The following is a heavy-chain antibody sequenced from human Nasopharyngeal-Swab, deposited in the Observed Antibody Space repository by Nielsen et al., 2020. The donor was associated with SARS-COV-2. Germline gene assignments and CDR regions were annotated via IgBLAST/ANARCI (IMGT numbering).Heavy chain of an antibody. V-gene: IGHV3-15*01. CDR1: GFTFSNAW. Sequence: GESLKISCAASGFTFSNAWMSWVRQAPGKGLEWVGRIKSKTDGGTTDYAAPVKGRFTISRDDSKNTLYLQMNSLKTEDTAVYYCTTTLIRELTRGEWGQGTLVTVSS. CDR2: IKSKTDGGTT. J-gene: IGHJ4*02. D-gene: IGHD1-26*01. CDR3: TTTLIRELTRGE.